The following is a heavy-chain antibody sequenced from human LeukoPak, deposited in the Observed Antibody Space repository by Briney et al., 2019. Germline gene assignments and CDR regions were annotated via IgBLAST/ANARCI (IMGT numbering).Heavy chain of an antibody. J-gene: IGHJ6*02. Sequence: SETLSLTCTVSGGSISSGGYSWSWIRQHPGKGLEWIGYIYYSGSTYYNPSLKSRVTISVDTSKNQFSLKLSSVTAADTAVYYCARLMDTAMDTIFYYYYGMDVWGQGTTVTVSS. CDR1: GGSISSGGYS. V-gene: IGHV4-31*03. CDR2: IYYSGST. D-gene: IGHD5-18*01. CDR3: ARLMDTAMDTIFYYYYGMDV.